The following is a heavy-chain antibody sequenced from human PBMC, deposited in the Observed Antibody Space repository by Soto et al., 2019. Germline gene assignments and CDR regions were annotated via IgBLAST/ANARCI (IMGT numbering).Heavy chain of an antibody. CDR3: VRDYYDTSGYPNTFDM. CDR1: GFTLSRHT. V-gene: IGHV3-21*01. D-gene: IGHD3-22*01. J-gene: IGHJ3*02. CDR2: IGSRTSDI. Sequence: GGSLRLSCAASGFTLSRHTMNWVRQAPGKGLEWVSFIGSRTSDIYYADSVKGRFTTSRDNAKNSLYLDLTRLRAEDTAVYFCVRDYYDTSGYPNTFDMWGQGTMVTVSS.